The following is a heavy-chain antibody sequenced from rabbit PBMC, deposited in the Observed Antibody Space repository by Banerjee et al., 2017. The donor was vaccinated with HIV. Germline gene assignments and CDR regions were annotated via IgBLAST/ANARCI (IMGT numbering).Heavy chain of an antibody. CDR3: ARTKGSGVDTLSL. Sequence: QLEESGGDLVKPEGSLTITCTASGFDFSSYYMSWVRQAPGKGLEWIGCIYPSSSNTYYASWVNGRFTISSDNAQNTMDLQMNSLTAADTATYFCARTKGSGVDTLSLWGQGTLVTVS. CDR2: IYPSSSNT. CDR1: GFDFSSYY. V-gene: IGHV1S7*01. D-gene: IGHD1-1*01. J-gene: IGHJ3*01.